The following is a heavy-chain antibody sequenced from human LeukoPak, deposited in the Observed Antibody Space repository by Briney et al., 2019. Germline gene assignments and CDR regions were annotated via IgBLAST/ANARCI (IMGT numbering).Heavy chain of an antibody. CDR2: MYSDGST. CDR1: GFTFSRNY. Sequence: PGGSLRLSCAASGFTFSRNYMTWVRQAPGKGLEWVSVMYSDGSTDHADFVRGRFTIARDNSKNTLFLQMNTLRAEDTAVYYCARGRPTWSFDNWGQGTLVTVSS. D-gene: IGHD2-8*02. J-gene: IGHJ4*02. CDR3: ARGRPTWSFDN. V-gene: IGHV3-66*01.